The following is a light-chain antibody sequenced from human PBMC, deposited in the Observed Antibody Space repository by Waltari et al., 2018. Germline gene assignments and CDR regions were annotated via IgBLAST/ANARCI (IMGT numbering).Light chain of an antibody. J-gene: IGKJ4*01. V-gene: IGKV1-39*01. Sequence: DIQMNQSPSSLSAAVADRVPFTCRACQNIKNYLNWYHQRPGTAPKLLIFETSNLHRGVPSRFSGSGSGTDFTLTISSLQPEDFGTYYCQQTYSGPLTFGGGTKMES. CDR3: QQTYSGPLT. CDR1: QNIKNY. CDR2: ETS.